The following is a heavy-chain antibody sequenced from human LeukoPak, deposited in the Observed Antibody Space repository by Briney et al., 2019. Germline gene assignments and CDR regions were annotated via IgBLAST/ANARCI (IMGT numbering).Heavy chain of an antibody. D-gene: IGHD4-17*01. CDR2: IYYSVST. J-gene: IGHJ6*03. CDR1: GDSMSDYF. CDR3: ARDNRDYGDIYYYYYMDV. V-gene: IGHV4-59*01. Sequence: SETLSLTCTVSGDSMSDYFWTWIRQPPGKGLEWIGYIYYSVSTNYNPSLTSRVTISVDASKNQFSLKLSSVTAADTAVYYCARDNRDYGDIYYYYYMDVWGKGTTVTVSS.